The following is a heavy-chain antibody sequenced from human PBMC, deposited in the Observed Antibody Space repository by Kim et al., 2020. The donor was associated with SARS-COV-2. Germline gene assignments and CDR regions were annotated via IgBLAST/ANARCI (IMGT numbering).Heavy chain of an antibody. CDR3: ARCIGYYYYYMDV. CDR2: IYPGDSDT. CDR1: GYSFTNYW. Sequence: GESLKISCKGSGYSFTNYWIGWVRQMPGKGLEWMGIIYPGDSDTRYSPSFQGQVTIPADKSISTAYLQWSSLKASDTAMYYCARCIGYYYYYMDVWGKGTTVTLSS. J-gene: IGHJ6*03. D-gene: IGHD2-15*01. V-gene: IGHV5-51*01.